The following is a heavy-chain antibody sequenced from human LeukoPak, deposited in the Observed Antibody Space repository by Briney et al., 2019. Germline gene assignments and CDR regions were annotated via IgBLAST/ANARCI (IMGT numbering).Heavy chain of an antibody. CDR2: IIPIFGTA. J-gene: IGHJ4*02. CDR3: YSNYEGYFDY. Sequence: ASVKVSCKASGGTFSSYAISWVRQAPGQGLEWMGGIIPIFGTANYAQKFQGRVTITADESTSTAYMELSSLRSEDTAVYYCYSNYEGYFDYWGQGTLDTVSS. CDR1: GGTFSSYA. D-gene: IGHD4-11*01. V-gene: IGHV1-69*13.